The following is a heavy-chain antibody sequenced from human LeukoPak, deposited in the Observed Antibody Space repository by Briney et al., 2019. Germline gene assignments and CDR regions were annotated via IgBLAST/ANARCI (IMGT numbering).Heavy chain of an antibody. CDR2: IDPSDSYT. D-gene: IGHD6-19*01. V-gene: IGHV5-10-1*01. CDR1: GXSFTNYW. J-gene: IGHJ4*02. CDR3: AREDSSGWYDY. Sequence: GESLKISCKGSGXSFTNYWSGWVRQMPGKGLEWMGKIDPSDSYTNYSPSFQGHVTISADKSISTAHLQWSSLKASDTAMYYCAREDSSGWYDYWGQGTLVTVSS.